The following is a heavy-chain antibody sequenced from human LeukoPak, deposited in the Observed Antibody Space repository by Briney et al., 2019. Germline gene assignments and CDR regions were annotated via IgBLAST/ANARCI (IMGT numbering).Heavy chain of an antibody. CDR2: IYTSGTT. D-gene: IGHD6-19*01. J-gene: IGHJ5*02. CDR3: ARGGSGWYLSGFDP. CDR1: GDSISGGSYS. Sequence: SETLSLTCTVSGDSISGGSYSWNWIRQPAGKGLEWIGRIYTSGTTNYNPSLKSRVTMSVDTSKNQFSLKLSSVTAADTAVYYCARGGSGWYLSGFDPWGQGTLVTVSS. V-gene: IGHV4-61*02.